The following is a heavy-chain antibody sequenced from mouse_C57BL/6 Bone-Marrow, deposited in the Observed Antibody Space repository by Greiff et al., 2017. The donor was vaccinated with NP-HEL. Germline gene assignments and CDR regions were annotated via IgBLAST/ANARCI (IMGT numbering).Heavy chain of an antibody. CDR2: IRMKTDNYAT. CDR3: TTERYFDY. J-gene: IGHJ2*01. Sequence: EVQLVESGGGLVQPGGSMKLSCVASGFTFSNYWMNWVRQSPEKGLEWVAQIRMKTDNYATHYAETVKGRFTISRDDSKSSVYLQMNNLRAEDTVVYYCTTERYFDYWGQGTTLTVSS. CDR1: GFTFSNYW. V-gene: IGHV6-3*01.